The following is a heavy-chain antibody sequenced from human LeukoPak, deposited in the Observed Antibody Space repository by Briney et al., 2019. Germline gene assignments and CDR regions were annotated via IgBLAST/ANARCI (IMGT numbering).Heavy chain of an antibody. D-gene: IGHD1-1*01. V-gene: IGHV4-59*11. J-gene: IGHJ4*02. CDR3: ARGHNLRTPHFDY. CDR2: IYYSGST. Sequence: SETLSLTCTVFGGSISSHYWSWIRQPPGKGLEWIGYIYYSGSTNYNPSLKSRVTISVDTSKNQFSLKLSSVTAADTAVYYCARGHNLRTPHFDYWGQGTLVTVSS. CDR1: GGSISSHY.